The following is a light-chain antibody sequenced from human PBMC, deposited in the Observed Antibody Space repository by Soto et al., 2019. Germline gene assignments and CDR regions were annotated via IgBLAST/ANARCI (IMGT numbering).Light chain of an antibody. CDR3: QQVNSYLPLT. CDR1: QGISSY. V-gene: IGKV1-9*01. Sequence: DIQLTQSPSFLSASVGDRVTITCRASQGISSYLAWYQQKPGKAPKLLIYAASTLQSGVPSRFSGSGSGTEFTLTISSLQPEDFASYYCQQVNSYLPLTFGQGTRLEIK. CDR2: AAS. J-gene: IGKJ5*01.